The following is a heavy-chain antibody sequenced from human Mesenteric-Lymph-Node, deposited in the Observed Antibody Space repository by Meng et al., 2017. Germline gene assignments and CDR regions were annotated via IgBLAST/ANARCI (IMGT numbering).Heavy chain of an antibody. J-gene: IGHJ4*02. CDR3: ASFDHIPRRNYFDY. D-gene: IGHD2-21*01. CDR2: IHHSGSA. Sequence: QVELQGPGPALGEPSQTLSLTCTVSVGSMGSGNYYWSWIRQPPGKGLEWIGYIHHSGSAYYNPSLKSRVSISVDTSKNQFSLNLNSMTAADTAVYYCASFDHIPRRNYFDYWGQGTLVTVSS. CDR1: VGSMGSGNYY. V-gene: IGHV4-30-4*01.